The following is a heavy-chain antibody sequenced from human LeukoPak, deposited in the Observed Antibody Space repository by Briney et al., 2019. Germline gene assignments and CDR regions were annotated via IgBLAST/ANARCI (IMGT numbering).Heavy chain of an antibody. V-gene: IGHV3-53*01. CDR3: AKDLSDYVWGSLGDY. Sequence: GGSLRLSCAASGFSVSASYMSWVRQAPGKGLESVSVISNEGATYYADSVKGRFSISRDNSKNTLYLQMNSLRAEDTAVYYCAKDLSDYVWGSLGDYWGRGTLVTVSS. D-gene: IGHD3-16*01. J-gene: IGHJ4*02. CDR1: GFSVSASY. CDR2: ISNEGAT.